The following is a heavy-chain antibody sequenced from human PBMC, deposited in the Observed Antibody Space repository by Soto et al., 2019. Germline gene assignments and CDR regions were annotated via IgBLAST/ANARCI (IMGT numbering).Heavy chain of an antibody. J-gene: IGHJ4*02. D-gene: IGHD2-2*01. CDR3: ASDIVVPAANTDY. V-gene: IGHV3-21*01. CDR1: GFTFSSYS. Sequence: PGGSLRLSCAASGFTFSSYSMNWVRQATGKGLEWVSSISSSSSYIYYADSVKGRFTISRDNAKNSLYLQMNSLRAEDTAVYYCASDIVVPAANTDYWGQGTLVTVSS. CDR2: ISSSSSYI.